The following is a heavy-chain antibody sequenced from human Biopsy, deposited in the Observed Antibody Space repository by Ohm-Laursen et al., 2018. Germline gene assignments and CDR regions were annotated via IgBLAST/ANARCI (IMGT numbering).Heavy chain of an antibody. Sequence: SETLSLTCTVSGASISSYYWTWIRQPAGKGLEWIGRIYTSGSTNYNPSLKSRVTMSVDTSKNQVSLTLSSVTAADTAVYYCARDSGILNYGNFKYYHYYGMDVWGQGTKVTVSS. CDR3: ARDSGILNYGNFKYYHYYGMDV. CDR2: IYTSGST. V-gene: IGHV4-4*07. CDR1: GASISSYY. D-gene: IGHD4-11*01. J-gene: IGHJ6*02.